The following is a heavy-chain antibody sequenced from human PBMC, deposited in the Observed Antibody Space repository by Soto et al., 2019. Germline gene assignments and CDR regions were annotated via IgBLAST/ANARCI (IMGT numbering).Heavy chain of an antibody. J-gene: IGHJ4*02. Sequence: GASVKVSCKASGGTFSSYAISCVRQAPGQGLEWMGGIIPIFGTANYAQKFQGRVTITADESTSTAYMELSSLRSEDTAVYYCARASEWLFLLNYWGQGTLVTVSS. V-gene: IGHV1-69*13. CDR1: GGTFSSYA. D-gene: IGHD3-22*01. CDR3: ARASEWLFLLNY. CDR2: IIPIFGTA.